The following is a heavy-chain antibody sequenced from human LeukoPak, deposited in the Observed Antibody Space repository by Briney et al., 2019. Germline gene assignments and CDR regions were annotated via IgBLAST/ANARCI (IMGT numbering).Heavy chain of an antibody. CDR1: GGSISSYY. CDR2: IYYSGST. D-gene: IGHD3-10*01. CDR3: ARSSWFGESWFDY. J-gene: IGHJ4*02. V-gene: IGHV4-59*01. Sequence: SETLSLTCTVSGGSISSYYWSWIRQPPGKGLEWIGYIYYSGSTNYNPSLKSRVTISVDTSKNQFSLKLSSVTAADTAVYYCARSSWFGESWFDYWGQGTLVTVSS.